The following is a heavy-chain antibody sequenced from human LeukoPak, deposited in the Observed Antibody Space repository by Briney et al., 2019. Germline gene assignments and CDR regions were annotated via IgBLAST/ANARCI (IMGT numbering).Heavy chain of an antibody. CDR3: ARSSSGWYFHYYYYMDV. D-gene: IGHD6-19*01. V-gene: IGHV4-59*01. J-gene: IGHJ6*03. CDR2: IYYSGST. CDR1: GGSISSYY. Sequence: SETLSLTCTVSGGSISSYYWSWIRQPPGKGLEWIGYIYYSGSTNYNPSLKSRVTISVDTSKNRFSLKLSSVTAADTAVYYCARSSSGWYFHYYYYMDVWGKGTTVTVSS.